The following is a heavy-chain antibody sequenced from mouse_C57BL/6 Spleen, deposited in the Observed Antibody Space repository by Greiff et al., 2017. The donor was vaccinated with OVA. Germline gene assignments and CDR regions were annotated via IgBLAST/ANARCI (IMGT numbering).Heavy chain of an antibody. V-gene: IGHV1-72*01. J-gene: IGHJ4*01. CDR3: ARREIYYGNYDYAMDY. D-gene: IGHD2-1*01. CDR1: GYTFTSYW. Sequence: QVQLKQPGAELVKPGASVKLSCKASGYTFTSYWMHWVKQRPGRGLEWIGRIDPNSGGTKYNEKFKSKATLTVDKPSSTAYMQLSSLTSEDSAVYYCARREIYYGNYDYAMDYWGQGTSVTVSS. CDR2: IDPNSGGT.